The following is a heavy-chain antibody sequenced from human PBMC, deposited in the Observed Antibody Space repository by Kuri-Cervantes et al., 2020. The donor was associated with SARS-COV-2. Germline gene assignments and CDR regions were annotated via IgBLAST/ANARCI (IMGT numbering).Heavy chain of an antibody. CDR2: ISYDGSNK. CDR1: GFTFSSYA. V-gene: IGHV3-30-3*01. Sequence: LSLTCAASGFTFSSYAMHWVRQAPGKGLEWVAVISYDGSNKYYADSVKGRFTISRDNSKNTLYLQMNSLRAEDTAVYYCARDHDITMVQGVYFDYWGQGTPVTVSS. D-gene: IGHD3-10*01. CDR3: ARDHDITMVQGVYFDY. J-gene: IGHJ4*02.